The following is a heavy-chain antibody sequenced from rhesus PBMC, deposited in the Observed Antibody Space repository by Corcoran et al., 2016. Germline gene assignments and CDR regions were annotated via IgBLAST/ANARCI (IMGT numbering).Heavy chain of an antibody. CDR1: GYSISSGYY. CDR2: ISCSSCGT. CDR3: ATPPF. J-gene: IGHJ3*01. Sequence: QVQLQESGPGLVKPSETLSLTCAVSGYSISSGYYCGWIRQPPGKGLEYIGDISCSSCGTYSNPSLQSRVTISKDTAKNQFSLKLSSVTAADTAVYYCATPPFWAQGLRVTVSS. V-gene: IGHV4-99*01.